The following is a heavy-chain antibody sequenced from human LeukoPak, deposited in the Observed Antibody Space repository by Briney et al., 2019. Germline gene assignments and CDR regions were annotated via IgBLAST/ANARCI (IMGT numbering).Heavy chain of an antibody. D-gene: IGHD5-12*01. J-gene: IGHJ5*02. V-gene: IGHV4-59*08. CDR2: IYYSGST. CDR1: GGSISSYY. Sequence: PSETLSLTCTVSGGSISSYYWSWIRQPPGKGLEWIGYIYYSGSTNYNPSLKSRVTISVDTSKNQFSLKLSSVTAADTAVYYCARLEKMATIRGRWFDPWGQGTLVTVSS. CDR3: ARLEKMATIRGRWFDP.